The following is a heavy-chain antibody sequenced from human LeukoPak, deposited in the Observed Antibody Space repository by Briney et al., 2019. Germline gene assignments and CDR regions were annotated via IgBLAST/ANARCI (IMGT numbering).Heavy chain of an antibody. J-gene: IGHJ4*02. CDR1: AGSISSYY. D-gene: IGHD4-17*01. Sequence: SETLSLTCTVSAGSISSYYWSWIRQPPGKGLEWIGYIYYSGSTNYNPSLKSRVTISVDTSKNQFSLKLSSVTAADTAVYYCARPRWDDYGDLYFDYWGQGTLVTVSS. V-gene: IGHV4-59*08. CDR3: ARPRWDDYGDLYFDY. CDR2: IYYSGST.